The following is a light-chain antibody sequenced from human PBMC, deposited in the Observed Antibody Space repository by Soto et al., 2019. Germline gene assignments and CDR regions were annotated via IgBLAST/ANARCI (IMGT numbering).Light chain of an antibody. V-gene: IGLV2-14*01. CDR2: EVS. Sequence: QSALTQPASVSGSPGQSITISCTGTNRDVGGYNYVSWHQQHPGKAPKVIITEVSNRPSGVSNRFSGSKSGNTASLTISGLQAEDEADYYCSSYVNYNTFVIFGGGTKLTVL. CDR3: SSYVNYNTFVI. J-gene: IGLJ2*01. CDR1: NRDVGGYNY.